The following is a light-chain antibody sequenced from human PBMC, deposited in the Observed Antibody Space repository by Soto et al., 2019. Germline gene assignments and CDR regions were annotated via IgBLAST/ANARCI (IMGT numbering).Light chain of an antibody. CDR3: QQYNSYPWT. J-gene: IGKJ1*01. CDR1: QSISSW. Sequence: DIQMTQTPSTRSASVGDRVTMTCRASQSISSWLAWYQQKPGKAPKLLIYDASSLESGVPSRFSGSGSGTEFTLTISSLQPDDFATYYCQQYNSYPWTFGQGTKVEIK. CDR2: DAS. V-gene: IGKV1-5*01.